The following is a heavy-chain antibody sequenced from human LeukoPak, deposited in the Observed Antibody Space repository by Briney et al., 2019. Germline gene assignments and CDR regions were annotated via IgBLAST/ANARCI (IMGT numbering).Heavy chain of an antibody. J-gene: IGHJ4*02. CDR3: ARDYYDILTGYYEDDY. V-gene: IGHV4-39*07. D-gene: IGHD3-9*01. Sequence: SETLSLTCTVSGGSISSSSYYWGWIRQPPGKGLEWIGSIYYSGSTYYNPSLKSRATISVDTSKNQFSLKLSSVTAADTAVYYCARDYYDILTGYYEDDYWGQGTLVTVSS. CDR1: GGSISSSSYY. CDR2: IYYSGST.